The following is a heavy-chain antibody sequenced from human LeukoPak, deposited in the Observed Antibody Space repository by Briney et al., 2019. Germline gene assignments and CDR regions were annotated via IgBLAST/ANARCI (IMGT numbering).Heavy chain of an antibody. J-gene: IGHJ5*02. CDR1: GYTFTSYG. Sequence: ASVKVSCKASGYTFTSYGISWVRQAPGQGLEWMGWISAYNGNTNYAQKFQGRVTITADESTSTAYMELSSLRSEDTAVYYCARAQNKDYYDSSGYYTYNWFDPWGQGTLVTVSS. CDR2: ISAYNGNT. CDR3: ARAQNKDYYDSSGYYTYNWFDP. D-gene: IGHD3-22*01. V-gene: IGHV1-18*01.